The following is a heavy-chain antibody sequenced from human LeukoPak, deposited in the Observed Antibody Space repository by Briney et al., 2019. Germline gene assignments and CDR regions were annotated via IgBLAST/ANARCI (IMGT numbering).Heavy chain of an antibody. CDR2: INPSGGST. J-gene: IGHJ3*02. CDR1: GYTFTSYY. D-gene: IGHD1-26*01. CDR3: ARDLEYSGSPGAFDI. V-gene: IGHV1-46*01. Sequence: ASVKVSCKASGYTFTSYYMHWVRQAPGQGLEWVGIINPSGGSTSYAQKFQGRVTMTRDTSTSTVYMELSSLRSEDTAVYYCARDLEYSGSPGAFDIWGQGTMVTVSS.